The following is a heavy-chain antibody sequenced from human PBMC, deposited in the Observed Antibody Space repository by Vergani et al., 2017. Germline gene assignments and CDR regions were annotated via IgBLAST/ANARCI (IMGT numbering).Heavy chain of an antibody. D-gene: IGHD4-11*01. CDR2: IVVGSGNT. CDR3: AGGRXIYSNYFYYYYMDV. Sequence: QMQLVQSGPEVKKPGTSVQVSCKASGFTFTSSAMQWVRQARGQRLEWIGWIVVGSGNTNYAQKFQERVTITRDMSTSTAYMELSSLRSEDTAVYYCAGGRXIYSNYFYYYYMDVWGKGTTVTVSS. V-gene: IGHV1-58*02. J-gene: IGHJ6*03. CDR1: GFTFTSSA.